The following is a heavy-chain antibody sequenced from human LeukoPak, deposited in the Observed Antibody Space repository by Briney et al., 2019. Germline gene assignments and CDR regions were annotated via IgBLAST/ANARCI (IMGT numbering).Heavy chain of an antibody. J-gene: IGHJ5*02. V-gene: IGHV1-2*06. CDR2: INPNSGGT. Sequence: ASVKVSCKASGYTFTGYYMHWVRRAPGQGLEWMGRINPNSGGTNYAQKFQGRVTMTRDTSISTAYMELSRLRSDDTAVYYCARTIVATSDYGDYYGWFDPWGQGTLVTVSS. D-gene: IGHD4-17*01. CDR1: GYTFTGYY. CDR3: ARTIVATSDYGDYYGWFDP.